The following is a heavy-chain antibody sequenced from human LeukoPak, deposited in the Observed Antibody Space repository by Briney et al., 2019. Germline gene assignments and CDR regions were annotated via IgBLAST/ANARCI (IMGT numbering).Heavy chain of an antibody. CDR2: ISSSSSYI. Sequence: GGSLRLSCAASGFTFSSYSMNWVRQAPGKGLEWVSSISSSSSYIYYADSVKGRFTISRDNAKNSLYLQMNSLRAEDTAVYYCARGIRFSIRPAAGTRVGFDPWGQGTLVTVSS. J-gene: IGHJ5*02. CDR3: ARGIRFSIRPAAGTRVGFDP. V-gene: IGHV3-21*04. D-gene: IGHD6-13*01. CDR1: GFTFSSYS.